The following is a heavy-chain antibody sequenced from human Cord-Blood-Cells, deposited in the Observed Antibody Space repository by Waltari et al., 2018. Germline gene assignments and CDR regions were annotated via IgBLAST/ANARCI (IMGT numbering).Heavy chain of an antibody. Sequence: QLQLQESGPGLVKPSETLSLTCTVSGGSISSSSYYWGWIRQPPGKGLEWIGSIYYSGSTYYNPSRTSRVTISVDTSKNQFSLKLSSVTAADTAVYYCASINSPDDFWSGYTTFDPWGQGTLVTVSS. V-gene: IGHV4-39*01. D-gene: IGHD3-3*01. J-gene: IGHJ5*02. CDR3: ASINSPDDFWSGYTTFDP. CDR2: IYYSGST. CDR1: GGSISSSSYY.